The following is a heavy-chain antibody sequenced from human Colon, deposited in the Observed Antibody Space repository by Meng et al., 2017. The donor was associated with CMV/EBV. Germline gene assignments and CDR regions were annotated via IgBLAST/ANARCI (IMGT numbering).Heavy chain of an antibody. J-gene: IGHJ4*02. V-gene: IGHV1-69*04. CDR1: GGTSSSYA. CDR3: ARSLSGSSWSS. Sequence: SVKVSCKASGGTSSSYAIHWVRQAPGQGLEWMGRIIPIVDKVDYAQKFQGRVTLSADKSTGTVYMELSSLTSEDTAMFYCARSLSGSSWSSWGQGTVVTAPQ. D-gene: IGHD6-13*01. CDR2: IIPIVDKV.